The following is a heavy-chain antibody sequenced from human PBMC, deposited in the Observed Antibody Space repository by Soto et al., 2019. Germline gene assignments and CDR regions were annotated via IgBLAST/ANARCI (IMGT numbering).Heavy chain of an antibody. CDR1: DGSMNSDSFY. D-gene: IGHD3-22*01. J-gene: IGHJ4*02. Sequence: QLQLQESGPGLVKPSETLSLTCRVSDGSMNSDSFYWGWIRQPPGKGLDWIGVINHSGSTYHNLSLKGPATMSVDASRNQFSLKLPSMTAADTAVYYCARLGGYVSVGYYYLWDSWGQGTLVTVSS. CDR2: INHSGST. V-gene: IGHV4-39*01. CDR3: ARLGGYVSVGYYYLWDS.